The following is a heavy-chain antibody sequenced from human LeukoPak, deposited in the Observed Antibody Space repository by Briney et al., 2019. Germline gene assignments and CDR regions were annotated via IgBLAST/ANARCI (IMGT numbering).Heavy chain of an antibody. CDR1: GYTFTSYG. CDR2: ISAYKGNT. J-gene: IGHJ4*02. V-gene: IGHV1-18*01. Sequence: ASVKVSCKASGYTFTSYGISWVRQAPGQGLEWMGGISAYKGNTNYAQKLQGRVTMITDTSTSTAYMELRSLRSDDTAMYYCARDLYHDSSGYSYYFDYWGQGTLVTVSS. CDR3: ARDLYHDSSGYSYYFDY. D-gene: IGHD3-22*01.